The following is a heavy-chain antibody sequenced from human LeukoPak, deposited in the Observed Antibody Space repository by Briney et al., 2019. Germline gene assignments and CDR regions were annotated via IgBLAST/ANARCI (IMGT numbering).Heavy chain of an antibody. CDR1: GYTFTGDY. D-gene: IGHD5-18*01. J-gene: IGHJ4*02. Sequence: ASVNLSCKASGYTFTGDYMHWVRQAPGQGLEWMGWINPNSGGTNYAQKFQGRVTMTRDTSISTAYMELSRLTSADTAVYYCAREEVSGGYSYGREFDYWGQGTLVTVSS. CDR2: INPNSGGT. CDR3: AREEVSGGYSYGREFDY. V-gene: IGHV1-2*02.